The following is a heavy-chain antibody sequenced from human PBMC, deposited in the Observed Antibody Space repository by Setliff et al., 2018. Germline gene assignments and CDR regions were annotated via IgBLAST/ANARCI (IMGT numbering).Heavy chain of an antibody. V-gene: IGHV3-15*01. D-gene: IGHD1-26*01. J-gene: IGHJ4*02. CDR1: GFTFSEEW. Sequence: GGSLRLSCAASGFTFSEEWMSWVRQAPGKGLEWIGRIKSEIAGGTTDYGAPVKGRFTTSRDDSKNTLLLQMNNLKTEDTALYYCTTAHYTGNSRTLDFWGPGTLVTVSS. CDR2: IKSEIAGGTT. CDR3: TTAHYTGNSRTLDF.